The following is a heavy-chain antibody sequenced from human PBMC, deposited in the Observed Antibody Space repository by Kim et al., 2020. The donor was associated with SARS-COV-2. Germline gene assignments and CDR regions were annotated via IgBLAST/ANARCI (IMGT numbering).Heavy chain of an antibody. J-gene: IGHJ3*02. CDR3: ARESQYTYDDFDN. CDR1: GFSFNSYE. Sequence: GGSLRLSCAASGFSFNSYEMSWVRQAPGKGLEWLSYISANGRGTHYADSVKGRFTISRDNTKNSLYLQMNSRRVEDTAIYYCARESQYTYDDFDNWGQGTMVTVSS. CDR2: ISANGRGT. D-gene: IGHD1-1*01. V-gene: IGHV3-48*03.